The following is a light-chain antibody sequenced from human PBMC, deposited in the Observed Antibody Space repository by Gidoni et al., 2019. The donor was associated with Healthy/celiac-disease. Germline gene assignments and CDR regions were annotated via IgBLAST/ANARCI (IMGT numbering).Light chain of an antibody. V-gene: IGKV3-11*01. CDR3: QQRSNWQYT. J-gene: IGKJ2*01. CDR1: QSVSSY. Sequence: EIVLTQSPATLSLSPGERATLSCRASQSVSSYLAWYQQKPGQAPRLLIYDASNRATGIPARFSGSGSGTDFTLTISSLEPEAFAVYYCQQRSNWQYTFGQGTKLEIK. CDR2: DAS.